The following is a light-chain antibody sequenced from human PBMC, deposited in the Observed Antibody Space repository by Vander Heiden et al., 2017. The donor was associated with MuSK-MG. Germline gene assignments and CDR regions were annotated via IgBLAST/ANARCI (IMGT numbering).Light chain of an antibody. Sequence: EIVLTQSPATLSLSPGERATLSCRASQSIRSYLAWYQQKGAQAPRLLIDDASNRAAGIPARFSGSGSGTDFTLTISSLEPEDFAVYYCQQRSNWPITFGQGTRLEIK. J-gene: IGKJ5*01. CDR3: QQRSNWPIT. V-gene: IGKV3-11*01. CDR2: DAS. CDR1: QSIRSY.